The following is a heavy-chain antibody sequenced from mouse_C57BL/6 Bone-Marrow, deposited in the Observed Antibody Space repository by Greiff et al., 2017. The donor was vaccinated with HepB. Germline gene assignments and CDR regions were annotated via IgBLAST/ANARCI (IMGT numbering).Heavy chain of an antibody. Sequence: EVKLVESGGDLVKPGGSLKLSCAASGFTFSSYGMSWVLQTPDKRLEWVATISSGGSYTYYPDSVKGRFTISRDNAKNTLYLQMSSLKSEDTAMYCCARPYYYGSSPLYFDYWGQGTTLTVSS. J-gene: IGHJ2*01. V-gene: IGHV5-6*01. CDR3: ARPYYYGSSPLYFDY. D-gene: IGHD1-1*01. CDR2: ISSGGSYT. CDR1: GFTFSSYG.